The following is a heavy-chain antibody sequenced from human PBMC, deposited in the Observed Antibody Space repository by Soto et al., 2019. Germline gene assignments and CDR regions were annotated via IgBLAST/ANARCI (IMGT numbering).Heavy chain of an antibody. CDR3: ARASGESYTGSRVFDX. V-gene: IGHV3-23*01. D-gene: IGHD3-10*01. CDR1: GFTFSSSA. Sequence: GGSLRLSCAASGFTFSSSAMTWVRRAPGKGLEWVAFITNTGGDTLYADSVKGRFTISRDNSNNILYLQMNSLRAEDTAIYYCARASGESYTGSRVFDXWGQGTRVPVSX. CDR2: ITNTGGDT. J-gene: IGHJ4*02.